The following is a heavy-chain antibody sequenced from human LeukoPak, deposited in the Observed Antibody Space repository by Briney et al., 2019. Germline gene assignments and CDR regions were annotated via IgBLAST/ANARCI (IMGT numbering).Heavy chain of an antibody. D-gene: IGHD6-19*01. J-gene: IGHJ3*01. V-gene: IGHV1-46*01. Sequence: ASVKVSCKASGYSFTSNYIHWVRQAPGQGLEWMGMIYPRDGSTSYAQKFQGRVTITADESTSTAYMELSSLRSEDTAVYYCASAAPPIAVAGTWGQGTMVTVSS. CDR2: IYPRDGST. CDR1: GYSFTSNY. CDR3: ASAAPPIAVAGT.